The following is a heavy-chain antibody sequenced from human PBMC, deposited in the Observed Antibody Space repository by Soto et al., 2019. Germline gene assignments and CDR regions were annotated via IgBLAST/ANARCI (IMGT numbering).Heavy chain of an antibody. V-gene: IGHV3-30*18. J-gene: IGHJ4*02. CDR3: AKEGIELWSAFDY. CDR2: ISNDGDDK. D-gene: IGHD3-10*01. CDR1: GFTFNNYG. Sequence: QVQLVESGGGVVQPGRSLRLSCAASGFTFNNYGIHWVRQAPGKGLEWVAVISNDGDDKYYADSVKGRFTISRDNSMNTLYLQMNSLRPEDTAMYYCAKEGIELWSAFDYWGQGTLVTVSS.